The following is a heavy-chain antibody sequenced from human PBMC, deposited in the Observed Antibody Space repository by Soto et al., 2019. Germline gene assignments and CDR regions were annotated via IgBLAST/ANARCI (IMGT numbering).Heavy chain of an antibody. Sequence: SQTLSLTCAISGDSVSSNSAAWNCIRQSPSRGLEWLGRTYYRSKWYNDYAVSVKSRITINPDTSKNQFSLQLNSVTPEDTAVYYCARLRVVVAAASDAFDIWGQGTMVTVSS. D-gene: IGHD2-15*01. J-gene: IGHJ3*02. CDR3: ARLRVVVAAASDAFDI. CDR1: GDSVSSNSAA. CDR2: TYYRSKWYN. V-gene: IGHV6-1*01.